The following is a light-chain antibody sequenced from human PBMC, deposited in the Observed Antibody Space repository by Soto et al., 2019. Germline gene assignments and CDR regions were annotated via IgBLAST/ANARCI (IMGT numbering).Light chain of an antibody. CDR1: SSDVGGYNL. CDR2: EVS. CDR3: CSYAGSSTFV. J-gene: IGLJ1*01. Sequence: QSALTQPASVSGSPGQSITISCTGTSSDVGGYNLVSLYQQHPGKAPKLIIYEVSKRPSGVSNRFSGSKSGNTASLTISGLQAEDEADYYCCSYAGSSTFVFGTGTKLTVL. V-gene: IGLV2-23*02.